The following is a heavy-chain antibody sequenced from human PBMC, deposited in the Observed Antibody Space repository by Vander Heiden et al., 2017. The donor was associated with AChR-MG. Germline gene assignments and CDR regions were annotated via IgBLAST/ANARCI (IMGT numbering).Heavy chain of an antibody. Sequence: QPQLQESGPRLGKHSETLSVTCPVAGGSITSRSYYWGWLRQPPGKGLEWIGSIYYRGSTYYNPSLKSRVTISVDTSKNQFSLKLSSVTAADTAVYYCARRGPIVVVPAAIRRRPYYFDYWGQGTLVTVSS. V-gene: IGHV4-39*01. CDR3: ARRGPIVVVPAAIRRRPYYFDY. J-gene: IGHJ4*02. D-gene: IGHD2-2*02. CDR1: GGSITSRSYY. CDR2: IYYRGST.